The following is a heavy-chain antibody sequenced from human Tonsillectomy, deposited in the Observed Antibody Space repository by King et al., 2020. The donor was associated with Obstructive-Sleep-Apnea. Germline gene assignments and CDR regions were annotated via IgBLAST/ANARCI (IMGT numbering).Heavy chain of an antibody. CDR1: GFTFSSYG. J-gene: IGHJ4*02. Sequence: LVESGGGVVQPGRSLRLSCAASGFTFSSYGMHWVRQAPGKGLEWVAVISYDGSNKYYADSVKGRFTISRDNSKNTLYLQMNRLRAEDTAVYYCAKDPRLVYSRSWYQGGFDYWGQGTLVTVSS. CDR3: AKDPRLVYSRSWYQGGFDY. CDR2: ISYDGSNK. V-gene: IGHV3-30*18. D-gene: IGHD6-13*01.